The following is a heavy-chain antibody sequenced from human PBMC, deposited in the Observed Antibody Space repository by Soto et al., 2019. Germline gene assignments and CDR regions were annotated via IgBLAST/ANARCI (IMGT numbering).Heavy chain of an antibody. V-gene: IGHV1-46*01. J-gene: IGHJ3*02. CDR1: GYTFTSYY. Sequence: ASVKVSCKASGYTFTSYYMHWVRQAPGQGLEWMGIINPSGGSTSYAQKFQGRVTMTRDTSTSTVYMELSSLRSEDTAVYYCARGGEVLRFLEWSRAGAFDIWGQGTMVTVSS. D-gene: IGHD3-3*01. CDR3: ARGGEVLRFLEWSRAGAFDI. CDR2: INPSGGST.